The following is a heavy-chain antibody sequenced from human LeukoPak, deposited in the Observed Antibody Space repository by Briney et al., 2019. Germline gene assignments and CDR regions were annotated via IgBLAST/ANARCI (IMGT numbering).Heavy chain of an antibody. D-gene: IGHD3-22*01. V-gene: IGHV3-53*01. CDR1: GFTVSSNY. J-gene: IGHJ4*02. Sequence: PGGSLRLSCAASGFTVSSNYMSWVRQAPGKGLEWVSVIYSGGSTYYADSVKGRFTISRDNSENTLYLQMNSLRAEDTAVYYCAREDYYDSSGFGGGYWGQGTLVTVSS. CDR2: IYSGGST. CDR3: AREDYYDSSGFGGGY.